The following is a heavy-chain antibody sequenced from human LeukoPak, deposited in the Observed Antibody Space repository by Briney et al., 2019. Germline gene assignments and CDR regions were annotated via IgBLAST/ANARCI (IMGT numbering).Heavy chain of an antibody. CDR2: INPVSGGT. Sequence: ASVKVSCKASGYTFNDFYIHWVRQAPRQGLEWVGWINPVSGGTNYAPKFQDRVTMTRDTSTSTVYMELSSLRSEDTAVYYCARDKFQVVVAATRGFDPWGQGTLVTVSS. V-gene: IGHV1-2*02. CDR1: GYTFNDFY. CDR3: ARDKFQVVVAATRGFDP. J-gene: IGHJ5*02. D-gene: IGHD2-15*01.